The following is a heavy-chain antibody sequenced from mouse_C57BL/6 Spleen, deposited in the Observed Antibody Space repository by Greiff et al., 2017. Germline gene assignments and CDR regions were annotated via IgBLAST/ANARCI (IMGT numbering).Heavy chain of an antibody. Sequence: QVQLQQSGAELVKPGASVKLSCKASGYTFTEYTIHWVKQRSGQGLEWIGWFYPGSGSIKYNEKFKDKATLTADKSSSTVYMELSRLTSEDSAVYFCARHEDDDYDIGYYAMDYWGQGTSVTVSS. D-gene: IGHD2-4*01. CDR2: FYPGSGSI. V-gene: IGHV1-62-2*01. CDR3: ARHEDDDYDIGYYAMDY. J-gene: IGHJ4*01. CDR1: GYTFTEYT.